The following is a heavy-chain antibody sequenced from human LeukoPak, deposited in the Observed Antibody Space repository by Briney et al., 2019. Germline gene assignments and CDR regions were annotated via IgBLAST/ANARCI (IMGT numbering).Heavy chain of an antibody. D-gene: IGHD3-22*01. CDR1: GGSISSGSYC. CDR3: ARGGYYYDSSGWGHFDY. Sequence: PSQTLSLTCTVSGGSISSGSYCWSWIRQPAGKGLEWIGHIHTSGNTNYNPSLKSRVTISVDTSKNQFSLKLSSVTAADTAVYYCARGGYYYDSSGWGHFDYWGQGTLVTVSS. V-gene: IGHV4-61*09. J-gene: IGHJ4*02. CDR2: IHTSGNT.